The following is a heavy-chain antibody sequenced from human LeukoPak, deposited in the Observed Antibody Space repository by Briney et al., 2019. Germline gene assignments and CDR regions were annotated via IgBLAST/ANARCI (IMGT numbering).Heavy chain of an antibody. D-gene: IGHD3-3*01. CDR2: ISAYNGNT. J-gene: IGHJ4*02. V-gene: IGHV1-18*01. CDR3: ARSMGDFWSGYYAGDY. Sequence: GASVKVSCKASGGTFSSYAISWVRQAPGQGLEWMGWISAYNGNTNYAQKLQGRVTMTTDTSTSTAYMELRSLRSDDTAVYYCARSMGDFWSGYYAGDYWGQGTLVTVSS. CDR1: GGTFSSYA.